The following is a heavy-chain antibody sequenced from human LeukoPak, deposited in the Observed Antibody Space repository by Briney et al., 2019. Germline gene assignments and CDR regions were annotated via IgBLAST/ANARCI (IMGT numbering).Heavy chain of an antibody. Sequence: SETLSLTCAVSGGSISSGGYSWSWIRQPPGKGLEWIGYIYHSGSTYYNPSLKSRVTISVDRSKNQFSLKLSSVTAADTAVYYCARGWVSGIAARYNWFDPWGQGTLVTVSS. CDR1: GGSISSGGYS. V-gene: IGHV4-30-2*01. CDR2: IYHSGST. D-gene: IGHD6-6*01. CDR3: ARGWVSGIAARYNWFDP. J-gene: IGHJ5*02.